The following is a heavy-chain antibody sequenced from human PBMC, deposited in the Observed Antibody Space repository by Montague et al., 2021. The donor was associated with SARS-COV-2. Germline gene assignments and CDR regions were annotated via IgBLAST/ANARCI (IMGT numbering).Heavy chain of an antibody. D-gene: IGHD3-9*01. Sequence: PALVKPTQTLTLTCTFSGFSLSTPNVGVGWIRQPPGKALEWVAVIYSNDEKRYSPSLRKRLTITKDTAKNQVVLSLTYVDPVDTATYYCAHLIRYYDIFTGIPFDYWGQGSQVTVSS. J-gene: IGHJ4*02. CDR1: GFSLSTPNVG. CDR2: IYSNDEK. V-gene: IGHV2-5*01. CDR3: AHLIRYYDIFTGIPFDY.